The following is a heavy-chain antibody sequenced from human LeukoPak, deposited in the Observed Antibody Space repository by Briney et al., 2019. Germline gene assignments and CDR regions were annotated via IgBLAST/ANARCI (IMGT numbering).Heavy chain of an antibody. J-gene: IGHJ5*02. CDR3: VRVGYAYGPVGNWFDP. CDR1: GGSFSSSDYY. Sequence: SETLSLTCTVSGGSFSSSDYYWGWVRQPPGKGLEWIGNIYYSGSTYSSPSLKSRVTISSDTSENQFSLKLTSVTAADTAVYYCVRVGYAYGPVGNWFDPWGQGALVTVSS. CDR2: IYYSGST. D-gene: IGHD5-18*01. V-gene: IGHV4-39*01.